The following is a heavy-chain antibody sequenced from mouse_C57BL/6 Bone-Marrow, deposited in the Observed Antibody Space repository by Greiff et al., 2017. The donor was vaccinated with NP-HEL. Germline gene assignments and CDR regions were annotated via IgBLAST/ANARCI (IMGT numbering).Heavy chain of an antibody. CDR3: TRGIYYDYDLMDY. J-gene: IGHJ4*01. CDR2: IDPENGDT. V-gene: IGHV14-4*01. D-gene: IGHD2-4*01. CDR1: GFNIKDDY. Sequence: EVKLLESGAELVRPGASVKLSCTASGFNIKDDYMHWVEQRPEQGLEWIGWIDPENGDTEYASKFQGKATITADTSSNTAYLQLSSLTSEDTAVYYCTRGIYYDYDLMDYWGQGTSVTVSS.